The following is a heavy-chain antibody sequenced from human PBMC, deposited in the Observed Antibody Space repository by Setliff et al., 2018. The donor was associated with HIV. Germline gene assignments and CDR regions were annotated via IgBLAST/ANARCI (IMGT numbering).Heavy chain of an antibody. CDR2: INTNSGDT. V-gene: IGHV1-2*02. Sequence: GASVKVSCKASGYTFTVYYMHWVRQAPGQGLEWMGWINTNSGDTKYAQKFQGRVTMTRDTSISTAFMELNGLTFDDTAVYYCARDPYDTSENPYDPWGQGTLVTVSS. CDR1: GYTFTVYY. D-gene: IGHD3-16*01. J-gene: IGHJ5*02. CDR3: ARDPYDTSENPYDP.